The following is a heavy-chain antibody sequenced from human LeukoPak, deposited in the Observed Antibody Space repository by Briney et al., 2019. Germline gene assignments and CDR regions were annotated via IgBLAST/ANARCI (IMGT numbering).Heavy chain of an antibody. J-gene: IGHJ5*02. CDR1: GGSVSTSYY. CDR3: ARTGGGVILDP. D-gene: IGHD2-15*01. Sequence: SETLSLTCTVSGGSVSTSYYWGWIRQPPGKGLEWIGYIYYSGSTNYNPSLKSRVTISVDTSKNQFSLKLSSVTAADTAVYYCARTGGGVILDPWGQGTLVTVSS. CDR2: IYYSGST. V-gene: IGHV4-61*01.